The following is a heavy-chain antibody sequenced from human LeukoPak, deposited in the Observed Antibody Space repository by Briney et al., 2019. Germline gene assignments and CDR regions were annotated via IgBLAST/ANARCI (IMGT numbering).Heavy chain of an antibody. Sequence: GRSLRLSCAASGFTFSSYAMSWVRQAPGKGLEWVSAISGSGGSTYYADSVKGRFTISRDNSKNTLYLQMNSLRAEDTAVYYCASNLADIVVVVAATSAFDIWGQGTMVTVSS. D-gene: IGHD2-15*01. CDR3: ASNLADIVVVVAATSAFDI. CDR1: GFTFSSYA. V-gene: IGHV3-23*01. CDR2: ISGSGGST. J-gene: IGHJ3*02.